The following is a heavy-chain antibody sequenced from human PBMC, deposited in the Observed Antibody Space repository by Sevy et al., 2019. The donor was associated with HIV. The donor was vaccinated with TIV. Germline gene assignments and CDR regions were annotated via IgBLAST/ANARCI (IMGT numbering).Heavy chain of an antibody. CDR2: ISTSSSYT. V-gene: IGHV3-11*06. CDR3: ARVRYNYGQKYFDY. J-gene: IGHJ4*02. CDR1: GFTFSDYY. Sequence: GGSLRLSCTASGFTFSDYYMSWIRQAPGKGLEWVSYISTSSSYTSYPDSVKCQFTISRDNAKNSLYLQMNSLRVEDTAVYYCARVRYNYGQKYFDYWGQGTLVTVSS. D-gene: IGHD5-18*01.